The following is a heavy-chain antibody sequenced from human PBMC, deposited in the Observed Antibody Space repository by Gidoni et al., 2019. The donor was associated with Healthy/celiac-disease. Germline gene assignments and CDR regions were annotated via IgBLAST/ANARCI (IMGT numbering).Heavy chain of an antibody. Sequence: QLQLPESGPGLVKPSETLSLTCTVSGGSISSRSSYWGWIRQPPGKGLEWIGSIYYSGSTYYNPSLKSRVTISVDTSKNQFSLKLSSVTAADTAVYYCARQRTDIVVVPAAIGWFDPWGQGTLVTVSS. CDR1: GGSISSRSSY. V-gene: IGHV4-39*01. D-gene: IGHD2-2*01. CDR3: ARQRTDIVVVPAAIGWFDP. J-gene: IGHJ5*02. CDR2: IYYSGST.